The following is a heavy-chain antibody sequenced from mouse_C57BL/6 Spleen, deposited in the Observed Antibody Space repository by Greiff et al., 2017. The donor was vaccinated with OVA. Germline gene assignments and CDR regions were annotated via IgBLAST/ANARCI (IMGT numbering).Heavy chain of an antibody. V-gene: IGHV1-15*01. D-gene: IGHD1-1*01. CDR1: GYTFTDYE. J-gene: IGHJ4*01. CDR2: VDPETGGT. Sequence: VKLMESGAELVRPGASVTLSCKASGYTFTDYEMHWVKQTPVHGLEWIGAVDPETGGTAYNQKFKGKAILTADKSSSTAYMELRSLTSEDSAVYYCTRSLLLRYYAMDYWGQGTSVTVSS. CDR3: TRSLLLRYYAMDY.